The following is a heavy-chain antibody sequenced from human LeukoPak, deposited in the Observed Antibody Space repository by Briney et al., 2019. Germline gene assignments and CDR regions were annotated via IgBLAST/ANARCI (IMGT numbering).Heavy chain of an antibody. CDR1: GYTFTSYY. V-gene: IGHV1-46*01. CDR2: INPSGGST. CDR3: ARGSAYHGSTLHAFDI. Sequence: ASVKVSCKASGYTFTSYYMHWVRQAPGQGLEWMGIINPSGGSTSYAQKFQGRVTMTRDTSTSTVYMELSSLRSEDTAVYYCARGSAYHGSTLHAFDIWGQGTMVTVSS. J-gene: IGHJ3*02. D-gene: IGHD3-10*01.